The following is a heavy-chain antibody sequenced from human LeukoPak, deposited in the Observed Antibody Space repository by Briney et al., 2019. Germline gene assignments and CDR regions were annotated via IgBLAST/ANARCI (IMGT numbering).Heavy chain of an antibody. CDR3: ARDPNQYCSGGSCYRWFDP. Sequence: ASVRVSCKASGGTFSSYAISWVRQAPGQGLEWMGGIIPIFGTANYAQKFQGRVTITADKSTSTAYMELSSLRSEDTAVYYCARDPNQYCSGGSCYRWFDPWGQGTLVTVSS. CDR1: GGTFSSYA. CDR2: IIPIFGTA. D-gene: IGHD2-15*01. V-gene: IGHV1-69*06. J-gene: IGHJ5*02.